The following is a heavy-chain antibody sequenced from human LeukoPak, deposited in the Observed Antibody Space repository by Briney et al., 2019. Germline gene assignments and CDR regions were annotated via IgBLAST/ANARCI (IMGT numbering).Heavy chain of an antibody. V-gene: IGHV3-7*03. CDR2: IKQDGSEK. J-gene: IGHJ4*02. CDR1: GFTFSSLW. CDR3: ARAFYGDYYFDY. D-gene: IGHD4-17*01. Sequence: PGGSLRLSCAASGFTFSSLWMSWVRQAPGKGLEWVANIKQDGSEKYYVDSVKGRFTISRDNAKNSLYLQMHSLRAEDTAVYYCARAFYGDYYFDYWGQGTLVTVSS.